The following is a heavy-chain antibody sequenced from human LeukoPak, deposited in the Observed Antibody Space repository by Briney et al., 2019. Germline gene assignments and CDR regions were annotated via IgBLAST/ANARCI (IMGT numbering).Heavy chain of an antibody. J-gene: IGHJ4*02. CDR3: ARDGGIAAAGELDY. D-gene: IGHD6-13*01. Sequence: PEGSLRLSCAASGFTFSSYDMHWVRQATGKGLEWVSAIGTAGDTYYPGSVKGRFTISRENAKNSLYLQMSSLRAGDTAVYYCARDGGIAAAGELDYWGQGTLVTVSS. CDR2: IGTAGDT. CDR1: GFTFSSYD. V-gene: IGHV3-13*01.